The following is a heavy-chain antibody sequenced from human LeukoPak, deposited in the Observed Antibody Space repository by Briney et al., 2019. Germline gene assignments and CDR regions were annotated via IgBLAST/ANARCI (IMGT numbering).Heavy chain of an antibody. CDR2: ISGSGGST. D-gene: IGHD3-22*01. V-gene: IGHV3-23*01. CDR1: GFTFSSYA. Sequence: GGSLRLSCAASGFTFSSYAMSWVRQAPGKGLEWVSAISGSGGSTYYADSVKGRFTISRDNSKNTLYLQMNSLRAEDTAVYYCAKDLLGYYYDSSGSLHGDYWGQGTLVTVSS. CDR3: AKDLLGYYYDSSGSLHGDY. J-gene: IGHJ4*02.